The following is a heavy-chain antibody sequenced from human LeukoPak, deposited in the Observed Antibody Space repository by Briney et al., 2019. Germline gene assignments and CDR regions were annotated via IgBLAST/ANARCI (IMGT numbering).Heavy chain of an antibody. J-gene: IGHJ4*02. V-gene: IGHV3-23*01. CDR3: AKDWDYGAYKGGFDY. D-gene: IGHD4-17*01. CDR1: GFSFSSYA. Sequence: PGGSLRLSCAASGFSFSSYAMSWVRQAPRKGLEWVSAISGSGGSTYYADSVKGRFTISRDNSKNTLYLQMNSLRAEDTAVYYCAKDWDYGAYKGGFDYWGQGTLVTVSS. CDR2: ISGSGGST.